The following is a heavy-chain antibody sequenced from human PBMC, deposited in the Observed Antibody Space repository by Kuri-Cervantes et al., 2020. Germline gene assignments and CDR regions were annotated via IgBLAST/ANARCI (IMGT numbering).Heavy chain of an antibody. Sequence: GESLKISCAASGFTFSSYAMHWVRQAPGKGLEWVAVISYDGSNKYYADSVKGRFTISRDNSKNTLYLQMNSLRAEDTAVYYCAKVGPMVRGIAFDPWGQGTLVTVSS. CDR2: ISYDGSNK. V-gene: IGHV3-30-3*01. CDR1: GFTFSSYA. D-gene: IGHD3-10*01. J-gene: IGHJ5*02. CDR3: AKVGPMVRGIAFDP.